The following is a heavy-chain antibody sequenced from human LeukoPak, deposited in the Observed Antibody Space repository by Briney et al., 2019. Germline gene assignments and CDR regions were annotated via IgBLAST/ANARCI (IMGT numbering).Heavy chain of an antibody. Sequence: ASVKVSCKASGYTFTNYGFSWVRQAPGQGLEWMGWISAYNGNTNYAQKLQGRVTMTTDTSTTTAYMELRSLRSDDTAVYYCARDGGYYYGMDVWGKGATVIVSS. CDR3: ARDGGYYYGMDV. D-gene: IGHD3-3*01. J-gene: IGHJ6*04. CDR2: ISAYNGNT. CDR1: GYTFTNYG. V-gene: IGHV1-18*04.